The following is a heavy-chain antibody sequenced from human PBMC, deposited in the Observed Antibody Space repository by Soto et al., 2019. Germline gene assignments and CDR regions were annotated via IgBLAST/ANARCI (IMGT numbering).Heavy chain of an antibody. D-gene: IGHD6-13*01. CDR1: GFSLSNAGLG. CDR3: ASTYSTSGYWFDP. Sequence: QVTVKESGPVLVKPTETLTLTCTVSGFSLSNAGLGVSWIRHPPGKALEWLAHIFSNDEKSYSTSLKSRLTISKDTSKSQVILTMTNMYPVDTATYYCASTYSTSGYWFDPWRQGTLVTVSS. V-gene: IGHV2-26*04. CDR2: IFSNDEK. J-gene: IGHJ5*02.